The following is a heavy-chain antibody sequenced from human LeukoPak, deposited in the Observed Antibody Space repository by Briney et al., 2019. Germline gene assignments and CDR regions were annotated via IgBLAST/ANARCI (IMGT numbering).Heavy chain of an antibody. J-gene: IGHJ4*02. V-gene: IGHV3-9*01. CDR2: ISWNSGSI. CDR3: AKGPGTAMVTPFDY. CDR1: GFTFDDYA. Sequence: GGSLRLSCAASGFTFDDYAMHWVRQAPGKGLEWVSGISWNSGSIGYADSVKGRFTISRDNAKNSLYLQMNSLRAEDTALYYCAKGPGTAMVTPFDYWGQGTPVTVSS. D-gene: IGHD5-18*01.